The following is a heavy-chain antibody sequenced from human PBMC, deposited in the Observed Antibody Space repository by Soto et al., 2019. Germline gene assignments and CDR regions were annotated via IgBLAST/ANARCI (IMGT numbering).Heavy chain of an antibody. CDR3: ARQGLWSGYFWFDP. D-gene: IGHD3-3*01. CDR1: GFTFSSYE. J-gene: IGHJ5*02. V-gene: IGHV3-48*03. CDR2: ISSSGSTI. Sequence: EVQLVESGGGLVQPGGSLRLSCAASGFTFSSYEMNWVRQAPGKRLEWVSYISSSGSTIYYADSVKGRFTISRDNAKNSLYLQMNSLRAEDTAVYYCARQGLWSGYFWFDPWGQGTLVTVSS.